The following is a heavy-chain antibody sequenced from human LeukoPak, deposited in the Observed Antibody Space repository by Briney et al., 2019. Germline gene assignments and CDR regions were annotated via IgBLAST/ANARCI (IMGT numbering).Heavy chain of an antibody. CDR3: ARDRCSSTSCYGRGYYYGMDV. V-gene: IGHV3-30-3*01. D-gene: IGHD2-2*01. CDR1: GFTFSSYA. J-gene: IGHJ6*02. CDR2: ISYDGSNK. Sequence: QPGRSLRLSCAASGFTFSSYAMHWVRQAPGKGLEWVAVISYDGSNKYYADSVKGRFTISRDNSKNTLYLQMNSLRAGDTAVYYCARDRCSSTSCYGRGYYYGMDVWGQGTTVTVSS.